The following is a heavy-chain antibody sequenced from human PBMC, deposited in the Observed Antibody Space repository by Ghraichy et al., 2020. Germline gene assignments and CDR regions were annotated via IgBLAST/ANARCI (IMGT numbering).Heavy chain of an antibody. Sequence: ETRSLTCAVSGGSISSSNWWSWVRQPPGKGLEWIGVIYHSGSTNYNPSLKSRVTISVDKSKNQFSLKLSSMTAADTAVYYCASTTRYPAYGGYLFNYWGQGTLVTVSS. D-gene: IGHD5-12*01. CDR1: GGSISSSNW. CDR2: IYHSGST. J-gene: IGHJ4*02. V-gene: IGHV4-4*02. CDR3: ASTTRYPAYGGYLFNY.